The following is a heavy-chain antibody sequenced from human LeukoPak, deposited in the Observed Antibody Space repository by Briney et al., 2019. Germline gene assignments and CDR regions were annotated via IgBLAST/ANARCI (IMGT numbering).Heavy chain of an antibody. V-gene: IGHV3-30*02. CDR1: GFTFSSYG. CDR2: IRYDGSNK. J-gene: IGHJ6*03. D-gene: IGHD5-18*01. CDR3: AKDGYTYGSYYYYYYMDV. Sequence: GGSLRLSCAASGFTFSSYGMHWVRQAPGKGLEWVAFIRYDGSNKYYADSVKGRFTISRDNSKNTLYLQMSSLRAEDTGVYYGAKDGYTYGSYYYYYYMDVWGKGTTVTVSS.